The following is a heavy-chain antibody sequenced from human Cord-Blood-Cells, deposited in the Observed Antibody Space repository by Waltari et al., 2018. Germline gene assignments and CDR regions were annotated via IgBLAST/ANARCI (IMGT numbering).Heavy chain of an antibody. J-gene: IGHJ5*02. V-gene: IGHV4-4*07. CDR3: ARDLGGSSWFRWFDP. D-gene: IGHD6-13*01. Sequence: QVQPPASGPGLLQPSATLSLPCTVPGGSLSSSLWSWIPQPAGTGLEWIGCIHTSGITNYNPSLKSRVTMSVDTSKNQFSLKLSSVNAADTAVYYCARDLGGSSWFRWFDPWGQGTLVTVSS. CDR2: IHTSGIT. CDR1: GGSLSSSL.